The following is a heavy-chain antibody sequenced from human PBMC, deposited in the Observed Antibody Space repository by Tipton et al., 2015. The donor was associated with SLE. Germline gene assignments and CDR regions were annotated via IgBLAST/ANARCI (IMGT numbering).Heavy chain of an antibody. CDR1: GFTFSSYS. CDR2: ISSSSSYI. Sequence: SLRLSCAASGFTFSSYSMNWVRQAPGKGLEWVSSISSSSSYIYYADSVKGQFTISRDNAKNSLYLQMNSLRAEDTAVYYCARALGFWSGADGRGYWYFDLWGRGTLVTVSS. V-gene: IGHV3-21*01. CDR3: ARALGFWSGADGRGYWYFDL. J-gene: IGHJ2*01. D-gene: IGHD3-3*01.